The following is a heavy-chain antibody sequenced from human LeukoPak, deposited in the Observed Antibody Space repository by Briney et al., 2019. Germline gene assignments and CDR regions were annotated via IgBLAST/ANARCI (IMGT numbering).Heavy chain of an antibody. V-gene: IGHV3-23*01. CDR2: ISSSGGST. CDR1: GFTFSSYA. J-gene: IGHJ6*02. CDR3: AKDSHSSGWYRRAYYGMAV. D-gene: IGHD6-19*01. Sequence: PGGSLRLSCAASGFTFSSYAMSWVRQAPGKGLEWVSAISSSGGSTYYADSVKGRFTISRDNSKNTLYLQMNSLRAEDTAVYYCAKDSHSSGWYRRAYYGMAVWGQGTTVAVSS.